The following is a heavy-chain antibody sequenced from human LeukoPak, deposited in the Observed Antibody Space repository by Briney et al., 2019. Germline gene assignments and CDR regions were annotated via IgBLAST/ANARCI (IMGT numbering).Heavy chain of an antibody. J-gene: IGHJ3*02. Sequence: SVKVSCKASGGTFSSYAISWVRQAPGQGLEWMGRIIPIFGTANYAQKFQGRVTITADESTSTAYMELSSLRSEDTAVYYCARVRAVGATTSRALDIWGQGTMVTVSS. CDR1: GGTFSSYA. V-gene: IGHV1-69*15. CDR2: IIPIFGTA. CDR3: ARVRAVGATTSRALDI. D-gene: IGHD1-26*01.